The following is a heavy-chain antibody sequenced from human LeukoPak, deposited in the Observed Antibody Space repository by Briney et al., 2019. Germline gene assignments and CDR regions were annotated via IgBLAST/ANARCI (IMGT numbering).Heavy chain of an antibody. D-gene: IGHD3-10*01. CDR2: ISGSGGST. J-gene: IGHJ1*01. CDR1: EFTFSSYA. CDR3: AKASIITMVRGPVFQH. V-gene: IGHV3-23*01. Sequence: GGSLRLSCAASEFTFSSYAMSWVRQAPGKGLEWVSAISGSGGSTYYADSVKGRFTISRDNSKNTLYLQMNSLRAEDTAVYYCAKASIITMVRGPVFQHWGQGTLVTVSS.